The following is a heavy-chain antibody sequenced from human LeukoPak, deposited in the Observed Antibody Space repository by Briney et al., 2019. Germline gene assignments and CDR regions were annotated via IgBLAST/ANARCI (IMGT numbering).Heavy chain of an antibody. CDR2: ISGSGGST. CDR3: AKDEAFGGVSCFDY. V-gene: IGHV3-23*01. J-gene: IGHJ4*02. Sequence: GGSLRLSCAASGFTFSSYAVSWVRQAPGKGLEWVSAISGSGGSTYYADSVKGRFTISRDNSKNTLYLQMNSLRAEDTAVYYCAKDEAFGGVSCFDYWGQGTLVTVSS. CDR1: GFTFSSYA. D-gene: IGHD3-16*01.